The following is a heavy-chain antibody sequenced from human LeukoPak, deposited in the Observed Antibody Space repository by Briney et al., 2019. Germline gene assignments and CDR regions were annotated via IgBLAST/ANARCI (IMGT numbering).Heavy chain of an antibody. D-gene: IGHD2-2*01. CDR2: ISGSGGST. V-gene: IGHV3-23*01. Sequence: GGSLRLSCAASGFTFSSYAMSWVRQAPGKGLEWVSAISGSGGSTYYADSVKGRFTISRDNSKNTLYPQMNSLRAEDTAVYYCAKSRVVPAASSLFDYWGQGTLVTVSS. J-gene: IGHJ4*02. CDR3: AKSRVVPAASSLFDY. CDR1: GFTFSSYA.